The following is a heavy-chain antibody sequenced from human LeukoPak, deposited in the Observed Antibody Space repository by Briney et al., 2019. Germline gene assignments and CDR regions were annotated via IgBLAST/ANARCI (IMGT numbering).Heavy chain of an antibody. Sequence: GGSLRLSCAASGFIFSHYGMHWVRQAPGKGLEWVAVIQNDASTENFTDSVKGRFTISRDNSKNTVFLQMNSLRVEDTAVYYCARELSQIVWGGLDYGGQGTLVSVSS. CDR3: ARELSQIVWGGLDY. V-gene: IGHV3-33*05. CDR2: IQNDASTE. CDR1: GFIFSHYG. D-gene: IGHD2-21*01. J-gene: IGHJ4*02.